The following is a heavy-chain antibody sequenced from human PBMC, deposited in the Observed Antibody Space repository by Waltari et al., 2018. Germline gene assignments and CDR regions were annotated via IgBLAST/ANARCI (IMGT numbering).Heavy chain of an antibody. J-gene: IGHJ3*02. CDR1: GFTFSSYY. Sequence: EVQLVESGGGLVQFGGFLRLPCAASGFTFSSYYMHWVRQTPGKGLVWVSRINGYGTSTTYADSVKGRFTTSRDNARNTLHLQMNSLRVEDTAVYYCATGDSHAFDMWGQGTLVIVSS. CDR3: ATGDSHAFDM. CDR2: INGYGTST. D-gene: IGHD4-17*01. V-gene: IGHV3-74*01.